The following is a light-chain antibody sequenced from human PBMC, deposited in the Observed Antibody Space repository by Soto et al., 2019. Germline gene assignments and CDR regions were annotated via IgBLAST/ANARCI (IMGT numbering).Light chain of an antibody. CDR2: TAS. Sequence: DIQMTQSPSSVSASVGDRVTITCRATQDIDSWLAWYQQKPGKAPNLLIYTASTLQSGVPSRFSGSGSGTEFNLTIDSLQPEDFATYYCQQGNSFPFTFGPGTTVD. V-gene: IGKV1-12*01. J-gene: IGKJ3*01. CDR1: QDIDSW. CDR3: QQGNSFPFT.